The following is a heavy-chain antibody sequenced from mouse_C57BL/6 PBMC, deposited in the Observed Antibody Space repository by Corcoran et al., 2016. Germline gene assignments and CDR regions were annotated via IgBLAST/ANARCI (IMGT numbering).Heavy chain of an antibody. D-gene: IGHD1-1*01. CDR2: INTYSGVP. J-gene: IGHJ2*01. CDR3: ARETGSTSYYFDY. V-gene: IGHV9-3*01. Sequence: QIQLVQSGPELKKPGETVKISCKASGYTFTTYGMSWVKQAPGKGLKWMGWINTYSGVPTYADDFKGRFAFSLETSASTVYLQINNLKNEDTATYFCARETGSTSYYFDYWGQGTTLTVSS. CDR1: GYTFTTYG.